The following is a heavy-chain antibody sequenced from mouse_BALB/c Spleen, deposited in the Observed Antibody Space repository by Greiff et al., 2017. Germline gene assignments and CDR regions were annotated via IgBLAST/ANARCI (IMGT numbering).Heavy chain of an antibody. CDR1: GYAFTNYL. D-gene: IGHD2-4*01. V-gene: IGHV1-54*01. CDR2: INPGSGGT. Sequence: VKLMESGAELVRPGTSVKVSCKASGYAFTNYLIEWVKQRPGQGLEWIGVINPGSGGTNYNEKFKGKATLTADKSSSTAYMQLSSLTSDDSAVYFCARGGTMITTFAMDYWGQGTSVTVSS. CDR3: ARGGTMITTFAMDY. J-gene: IGHJ4*01.